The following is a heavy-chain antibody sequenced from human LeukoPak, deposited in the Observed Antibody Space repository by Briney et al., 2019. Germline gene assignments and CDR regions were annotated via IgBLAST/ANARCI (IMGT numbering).Heavy chain of an antibody. CDR3: ARAGIVGDAFDI. CDR2: IFYSGST. CDR1: GGSISNNNYY. V-gene: IGHV4-39*07. D-gene: IGHD2-15*01. J-gene: IGHJ3*02. Sequence: SETLSLTCTVSGGSISNNNYYWGWIRQPPGKGLEWIGSIFYSGSTYYNPSLKSRVIMSVDTSKNQFSLKVTSVNVADTAVYYCARAGIVGDAFDIWGQGTMVTVSS.